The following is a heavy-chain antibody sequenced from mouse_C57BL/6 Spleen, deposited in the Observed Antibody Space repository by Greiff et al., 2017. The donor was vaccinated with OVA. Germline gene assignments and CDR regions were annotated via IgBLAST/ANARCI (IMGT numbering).Heavy chain of an antibody. D-gene: IGHD1-1*01. CDR1: GFTFSSYG. CDR3: ARHEGSGSSYYFDY. CDR2: ISSGGSYT. V-gene: IGHV5-6*01. J-gene: IGHJ2*01. Sequence: EVHLVESGGDLVKPGGSLKLSCAASGFTFSSYGMSWVRQTPDKRLEWVATISSGGSYTYYPDSVKGRFTISRDNAKNTLYLQLSSLKSEDTAMDYCARHEGSGSSYYFDYWGQGTTLTVSS.